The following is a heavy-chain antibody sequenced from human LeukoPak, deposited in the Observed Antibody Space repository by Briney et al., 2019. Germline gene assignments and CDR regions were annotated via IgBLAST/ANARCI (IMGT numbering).Heavy chain of an antibody. CDR2: IKQDGSEK. D-gene: IGHD2-2*01. CDR3: ARDDCSSVSCYHNWFGP. J-gene: IGHJ5*02. CDR1: GFTFSSYW. Sequence: GGSLRLSCAASGFTFSSYWMSWVRQAPGKGLEWVANIKQDGSEKYYVDSVKGRFTISRDNAKNSLYLQMNSLRAEDTAVYYCARDDCSSVSCYHNWFGPWGQGTLVTVSS. V-gene: IGHV3-7*01.